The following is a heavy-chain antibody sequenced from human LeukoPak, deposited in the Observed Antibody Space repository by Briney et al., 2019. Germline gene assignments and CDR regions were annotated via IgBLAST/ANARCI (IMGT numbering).Heavy chain of an antibody. CDR3: ARDGYGDYAVDS. CDR2: VSSSGTSM. J-gene: IGHJ4*02. D-gene: IGHD4-17*01. CDR1: GFTFSSYS. V-gene: IGHV3-48*02. Sequence: GGSLRLSCAASGFTFSSYSINWVRQAPGKGLEWVSYVSSSGTSMYYADSVKGRFTISRDNAKKSLYLHMSSLREEDTAIYYCARDGYGDYAVDSWGQGTLATVSS.